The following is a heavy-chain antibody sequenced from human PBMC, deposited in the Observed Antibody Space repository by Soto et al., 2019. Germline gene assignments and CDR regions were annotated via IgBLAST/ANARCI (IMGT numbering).Heavy chain of an antibody. Sequence: PSETLSLTCPVSGDSISSYYCMWIRQPPGKGLESIGYLYYGRSTKYNPSLKNRVTILIDTSKNQFSLKLSSVTAADTAVYYCARARGGYFDYWGQGTVVTVSS. CDR3: ARARGGYFDY. V-gene: IGHV4-59*08. D-gene: IGHD3-10*01. CDR2: LYYGRST. J-gene: IGHJ4*02. CDR1: GDSISSYY.